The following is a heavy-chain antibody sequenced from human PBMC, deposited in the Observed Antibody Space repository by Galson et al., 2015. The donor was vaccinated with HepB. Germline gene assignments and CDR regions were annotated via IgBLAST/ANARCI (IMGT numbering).Heavy chain of an antibody. CDR2: IWYDGSNK. V-gene: IGHV3-33*01. Sequence: SLRLSCAASGFTFSSYGMHWVRQAPGKGLEWVAVIWYDGSNKYYADSVKGRFTISRDNSKNTLYLQMNSLRAEDTAVYYCARPGPTGWGSFDYWGQGTLVTVSS. CDR1: GFTFSSYG. D-gene: IGHD6-19*01. CDR3: ARPGPTGWGSFDY. J-gene: IGHJ4*02.